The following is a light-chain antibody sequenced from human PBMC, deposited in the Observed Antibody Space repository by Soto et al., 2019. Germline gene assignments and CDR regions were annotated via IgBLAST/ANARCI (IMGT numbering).Light chain of an antibody. CDR1: QSVSSN. J-gene: IGKJ1*01. Sequence: EIVMTPSPATLFVSPGERATLSCRASQSVSSNLSGYQQKPCQAPRLLIYGASTRATGIPARFSGSGSGTAYTLIISSLQSEEVAVYYCQQYNNWPPWTFGQGTNVEIK. CDR2: GAS. CDR3: QQYNNWPPWT. V-gene: IGKV3-15*01.